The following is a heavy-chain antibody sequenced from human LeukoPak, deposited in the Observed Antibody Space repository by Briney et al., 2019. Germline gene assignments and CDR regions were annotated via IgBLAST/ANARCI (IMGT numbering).Heavy chain of an antibody. J-gene: IGHJ2*01. V-gene: IGHV3-74*01. Sequence: GGSLRLSCAASGFTFSSYWMHWVRQAPGKGLVWVSRVNVDGSTYYADSVKGRFTVSRDNAESTLYLQVNSLGDEDTAVYYCARGAKGYWYFDLWGRGTLVTVSS. CDR3: ARGAKGYWYFDL. CDR2: VNVDGST. CDR1: GFTFSSYW.